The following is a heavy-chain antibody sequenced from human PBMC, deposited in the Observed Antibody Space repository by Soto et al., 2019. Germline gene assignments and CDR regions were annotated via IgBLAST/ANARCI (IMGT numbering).Heavy chain of an antibody. Sequence: GGSLRLSGAASGFTFSSYSMNWVRQAPGKGLEWVSSISSSSSYIYYADSVKGRFTISRDNAKNSLYLQMNSLRAEDTAVYYCARDPTAVTSRFDPWGQGTLVTVSS. J-gene: IGHJ5*02. CDR3: ARDPTAVTSRFDP. CDR2: ISSSSSYI. CDR1: GFTFSSYS. V-gene: IGHV3-21*01. D-gene: IGHD4-4*01.